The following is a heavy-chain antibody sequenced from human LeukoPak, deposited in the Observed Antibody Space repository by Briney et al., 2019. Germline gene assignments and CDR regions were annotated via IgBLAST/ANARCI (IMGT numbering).Heavy chain of an antibody. CDR2: IYPGDSDT. CDR1: GYSFTSYW. J-gene: IGHJ3*02. CDR3: ARPDYYDSSGYYYVGAFDI. V-gene: IGHV5-51*01. Sequence: LGESLKISCKGSGYSFTSYWIGWVRQMPGKGLEWMGIIYPGDSDTRYSPSFQGQVTISADKSISTAYLQWISLKASDTAMYYCARPDYYDSSGYYYVGAFDIWGQGTMVTVSS. D-gene: IGHD3-22*01.